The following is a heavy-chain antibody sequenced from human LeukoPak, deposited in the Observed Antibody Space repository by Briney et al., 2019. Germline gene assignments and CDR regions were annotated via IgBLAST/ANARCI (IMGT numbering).Heavy chain of an antibody. V-gene: IGHV1-2*06. CDR3: ARESGVTTSFGDIDY. Sequence: ASVKVSCKASGYTFTGYYIYWVRQAPGQGLEWMGRINPNSGGTNYAQKFQGRVTMTRDTSTSTVYMELSSLRSEDTAVYYCARESGVTTSFGDIDYWGQGTLVTVSS. D-gene: IGHD4-17*01. CDR2: INPNSGGT. CDR1: GYTFTGYY. J-gene: IGHJ4*02.